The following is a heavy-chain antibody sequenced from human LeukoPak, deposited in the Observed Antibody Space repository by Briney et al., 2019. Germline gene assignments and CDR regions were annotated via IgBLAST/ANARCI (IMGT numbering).Heavy chain of an antibody. D-gene: IGHD2/OR15-2a*01. J-gene: IGHJ4*03. V-gene: IGHV3-23*01. CDR3: AKEYCKYTKRTLFYY. Sequence: GGSLRLSCAASGFTVSSNYMSWVRQAPGKGLEWVSAISGSGGSTYYADSVKGRFTISRDNSKNTLYLQMNSLRAEDTAVYYLAKEYCKYTKRTLFYYWGPGTPVTVSS. CDR1: GFTVSSNY. CDR2: ISGSGGST.